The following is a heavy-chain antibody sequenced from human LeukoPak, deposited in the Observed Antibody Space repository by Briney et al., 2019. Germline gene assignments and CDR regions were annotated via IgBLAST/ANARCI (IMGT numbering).Heavy chain of an antibody. V-gene: IGHV3-23*01. J-gene: IGHJ4*02. D-gene: IGHD6-25*01. Sequence: GGSLRLSCAASGFSVSNYYMHWVRQAPGKGLEWVSVIDGGGGSTYYADSVKGRFTISRDNSKNTLYLQMNSLRAEDVAVYFCAKNSGYNWQYFFDYWGQGTLVTVSS. CDR1: GFSVSNYY. CDR3: AKNSGYNWQYFFDY. CDR2: IDGGGGST.